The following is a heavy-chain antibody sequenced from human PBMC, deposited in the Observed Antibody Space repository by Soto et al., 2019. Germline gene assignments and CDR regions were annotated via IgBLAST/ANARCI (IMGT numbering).Heavy chain of an antibody. J-gene: IGHJ4*02. D-gene: IGHD3-16*02. CDR1: GFTFSSNA. CDR2: ISYDGSDK. V-gene: IGHV3-30-3*01. CDR3: VSGRITFRGVIGLFDY. Sequence: PGGSLRLSCTASGFTFSSNAFHWVRQAPGKGLEWVAVISYDGSDKYYAESVKGRFTISRDNSKNTLYLQMNSLRTEDTSMYYCVSGRITFRGVIGLFDYWGQGTLVTVSS.